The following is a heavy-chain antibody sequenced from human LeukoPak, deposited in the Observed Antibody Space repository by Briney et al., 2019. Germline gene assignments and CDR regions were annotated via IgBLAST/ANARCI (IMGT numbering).Heavy chain of an antibody. CDR2: INPSGGST. D-gene: IGHD3-10*01. V-gene: IGHV1-46*01. Sequence: GASVKVSCKASGYTFTSYYMHWVGQAPGQGLEWMGIINPSGGSTSYAQKFQGRVTMTRDTSTSTVYMELSSLRSEDTAVYYCASAMVRGASFDPWGQGTLVTVSS. J-gene: IGHJ5*02. CDR3: ASAMVRGASFDP. CDR1: GYTFTSYY.